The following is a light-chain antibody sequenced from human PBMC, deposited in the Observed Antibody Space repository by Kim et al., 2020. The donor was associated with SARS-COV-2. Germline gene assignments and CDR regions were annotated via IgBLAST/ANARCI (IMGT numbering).Light chain of an antibody. Sequence: SASVGDRVTIPCRASQGIRNDLGWFQQNPGKAPQLQIFAATNLQAGVPSRFSGSGSGTDFTLTLSSLQPEDSATYYCLQGYNYPYTFGQGTKLEI. CDR2: AAT. V-gene: IGKV1-6*01. CDR1: QGIRND. CDR3: LQGYNYPYT. J-gene: IGKJ2*01.